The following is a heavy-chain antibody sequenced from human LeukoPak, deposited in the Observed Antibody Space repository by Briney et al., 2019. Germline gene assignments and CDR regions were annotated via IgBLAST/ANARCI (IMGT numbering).Heavy chain of an antibody. CDR1: GGSISIYY. D-gene: IGHD3-10*02. V-gene: IGHV4-4*07. CDR2: IYTSGST. CDR3: ARDEPVRGAFDY. J-gene: IGHJ4*02. Sequence: SETLSLTCTVSGGSISIYYWSWIRQPAGKGLEWIGRIYTSGSTNYNPSLKSRVTMSVDTSKNQFSLKLSSVTAADTAVYYCARDEPVRGAFDYWGQGTLVTVSS.